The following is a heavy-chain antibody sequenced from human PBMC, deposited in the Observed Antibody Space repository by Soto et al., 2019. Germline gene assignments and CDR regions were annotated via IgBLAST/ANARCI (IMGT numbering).Heavy chain of an antibody. V-gene: IGHV3-23*01. CDR1: GFPFSSTD. D-gene: IGHD3-10*01. CDR2: IDGSGGTT. J-gene: IGHJ5*02. Sequence: GGSLRLSCAASGFPFSSTDMTWVRQAPGKGLEWVSTIDGSGGTTYYADSVKGRFTISRDNSINTVFLQMNSLRADDAALYFCAKNSGWFNTWGQGALVTVSS. CDR3: AKNSGWFNT.